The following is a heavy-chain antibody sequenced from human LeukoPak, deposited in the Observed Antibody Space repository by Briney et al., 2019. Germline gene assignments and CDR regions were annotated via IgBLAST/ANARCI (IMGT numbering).Heavy chain of an antibody. CDR1: GFTFSSYS. D-gene: IGHD5-18*01. Sequence: GGSLRLSCADSGFTFSSYSMNWVRQAPGKGLEWVSSISSSSSYIYYADSVKGRFTISRDNAENSLYLQMNSLRAEDTAVYYCARVVGYSYGNDYWGQGTLVTVSS. J-gene: IGHJ4*02. CDR2: ISSSSSYI. V-gene: IGHV3-21*01. CDR3: ARVVGYSYGNDY.